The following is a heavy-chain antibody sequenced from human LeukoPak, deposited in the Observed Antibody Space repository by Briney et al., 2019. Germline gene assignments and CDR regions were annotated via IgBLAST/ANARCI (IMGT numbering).Heavy chain of an antibody. CDR2: IYHSGST. J-gene: IGHJ5*02. D-gene: IGHD4-11*01. CDR1: GYSISGGYY. CDR3: ARMTTVGWFDP. Sequence: SETLSLTCTVSGYSISGGYYWGWIRQPPGKGLEWIGSIYHSGSTYYNPSLKSRVTISVDTSKNQFSLKLSSVTAADTAVYYCARMTTVGWFDPWGQGTLVTVSS. V-gene: IGHV4-38-2*02.